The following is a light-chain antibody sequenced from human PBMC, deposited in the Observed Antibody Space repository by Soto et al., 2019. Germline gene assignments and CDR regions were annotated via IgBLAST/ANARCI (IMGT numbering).Light chain of an antibody. Sequence: EKVMTPSPAPPSVSPGGRAPPSRRASQSVNSDLAWYQKKPGQAPRLLIYGASTRATGIPARFSGGGSGTEFTLTISSLQSEDFAVYYCQQNNNWPRTFGQGTKVDIK. CDR2: GAS. CDR3: QQNNNWPRT. CDR1: QSVNSD. J-gene: IGKJ1*01. V-gene: IGKV3-15*01.